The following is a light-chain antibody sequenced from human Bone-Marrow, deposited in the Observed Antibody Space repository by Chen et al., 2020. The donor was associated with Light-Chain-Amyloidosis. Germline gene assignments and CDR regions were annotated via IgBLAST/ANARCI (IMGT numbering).Light chain of an antibody. Sequence: SFVLTQPSSVSVAPGQMATLACGGNNIGATSVHWYQQTPGQAPLLVVYDDSDRPPGIPERLSGSNSGNTATLTISRVEAGDEADYYCQVWDRSSDRPVFGGGTKLTVL. J-gene: IGLJ3*02. V-gene: IGLV3-21*02. CDR3: QVWDRSSDRPV. CDR2: DDS. CDR1: NIGATS.